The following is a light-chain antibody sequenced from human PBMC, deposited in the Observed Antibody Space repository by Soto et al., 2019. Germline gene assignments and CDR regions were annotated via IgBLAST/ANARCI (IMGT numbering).Light chain of an antibody. J-gene: IGKJ2*01. Sequence: EIVMTQSPATLSVSPGERATLSCRASQSVSSSLAWYQQKPGQAPRLLIYGASTRATGVPARFSGSGSGTEFTFTISSVQSEDFADYYCQQYNNWLRTFGQGTKLEIK. CDR1: QSVSSS. V-gene: IGKV3-15*01. CDR3: QQYNNWLRT. CDR2: GAS.